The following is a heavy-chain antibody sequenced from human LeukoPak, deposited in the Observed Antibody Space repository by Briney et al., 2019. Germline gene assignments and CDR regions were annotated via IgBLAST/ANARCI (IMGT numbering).Heavy chain of an antibody. V-gene: IGHV3-53*01. CDR2: AFSGGAT. J-gene: IGHJ2*01. CDR3: ARVSVPGYRYFDL. D-gene: IGHD6-19*01. Sequence: PGGSLRLSCAASRFTFSSYSMNWVRQAPGRGLECVSVAFSGGATSYTDSVRGRFTVSRDNSNNTLYLQMNSLRAEDTAVYYCARVSVPGYRYFDLWGRGTLVTVSS. CDR1: RFTFSSYS.